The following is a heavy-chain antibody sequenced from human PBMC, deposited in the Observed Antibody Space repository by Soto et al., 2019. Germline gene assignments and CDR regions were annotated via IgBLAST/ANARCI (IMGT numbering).Heavy chain of an antibody. V-gene: IGHV4-34*01. D-gene: IGHD3-10*01. CDR3: ARDVGSGDRDY. CDR2: INHSGST. Sequence: SKTLSLTCAVYGGSFSGYYWSWIRQPPGKGLEWIGEINHSGSTNYNPSLKSRVTISVDTSKNQFSLKLSSVTAADTAVYYCARDVGSGDRDYWGQGTLVTVSS. CDR1: GGSFSGYY. J-gene: IGHJ4*02.